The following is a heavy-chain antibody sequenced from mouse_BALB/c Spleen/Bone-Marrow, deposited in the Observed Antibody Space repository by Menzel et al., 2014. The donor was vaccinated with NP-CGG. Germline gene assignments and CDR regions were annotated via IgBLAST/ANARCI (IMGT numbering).Heavy chain of an antibody. V-gene: IGHV5-17*02. J-gene: IGHJ2*01. D-gene: IGHD1-1*01. CDR3: VRSGRSSGYFDY. CDR2: ISSGSSTI. Sequence: EVKLMESGGGLVQPGGSRKLSCAASGFTFSSFGMHWVRQAPEQGLEWVAYISSGSSTIYYGDTVMGRFTISRDTSKNTLFLQMTSLRSEDTATYYCVRSGRSSGYFDYWGQGTTLTVSS. CDR1: GFTFSSFG.